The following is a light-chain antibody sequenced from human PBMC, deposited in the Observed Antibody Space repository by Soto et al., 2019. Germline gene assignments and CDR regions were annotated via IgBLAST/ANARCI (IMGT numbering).Light chain of an antibody. CDR3: QHYGYSLWT. CDR1: QSLTSSY. V-gene: IGKV3-20*01. J-gene: IGKJ1*01. Sequence: ESILTQCPDTLSLSPGKISTLSFISSQSLTSSYLAWYQQRPGQAPSLLIYGVSSRATGIPDRFSGSGSGTDFTLTITRLEPEDFAVYYCQHYGYSLWTFGQGTKVDIK. CDR2: GVS.